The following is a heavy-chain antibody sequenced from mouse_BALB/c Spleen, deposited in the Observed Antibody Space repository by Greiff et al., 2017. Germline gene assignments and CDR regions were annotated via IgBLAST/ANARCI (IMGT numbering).Heavy chain of an antibody. CDR1: GFTFSSYA. V-gene: IGHV5-9-4*01. J-gene: IGHJ2*01. CDR2: ISSGGSYT. CDR3: ARSYDGYYGYFDY. D-gene: IGHD2-3*01. Sequence: EVKLEESGGGLVKPGGSLKLSCAASGFTFSSYAMSWVRQSPEKRLEWVAEISSGGSYTYYPDTVTGRFTISRDNAKNTLYLEMSSLRSEDTAMYYCARSYDGYYGYFDYWGQGTTLTVSS.